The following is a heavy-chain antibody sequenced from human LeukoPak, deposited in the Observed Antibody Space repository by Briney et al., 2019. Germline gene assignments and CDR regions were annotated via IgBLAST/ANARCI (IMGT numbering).Heavy chain of an antibody. V-gene: IGHV3-11*06. CDR1: GFTFSDYY. CDR3: ARGLLYSGSFARNWFDS. J-gene: IGHJ5*01. CDR2: ISSSSSYT. Sequence: GGSLRLSCAASGFTFSDYYMSWIRQAPGKGLEWVSYISSSSSYTNYADSVKGRFTISRDNAKNSLYLQMNSLRAEDTAVYYCARGLLYSGSFARNWFDSWGRGTLVTVSS. D-gene: IGHD1-26*01.